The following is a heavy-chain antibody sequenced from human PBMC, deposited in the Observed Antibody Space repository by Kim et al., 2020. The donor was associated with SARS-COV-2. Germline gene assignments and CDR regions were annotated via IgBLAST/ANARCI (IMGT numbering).Heavy chain of an antibody. CDR1: GFTFSRHG. V-gene: IGHV3-30*03. Sequence: GGSLRLSCEVSGFTFSRHGMHWVRQAPGKGLEWLAVIAYDGTNEQYADSVKGRFSISRDNTNKMVFLQMNSLRPEDTAVYFCARDSSSGWYSEGLGFDYWGNGALVAVSS. CDR3: ARDSSSGWYSEGLGFDY. D-gene: IGHD6-19*01. CDR2: IAYDGTNE. J-gene: IGHJ4*01.